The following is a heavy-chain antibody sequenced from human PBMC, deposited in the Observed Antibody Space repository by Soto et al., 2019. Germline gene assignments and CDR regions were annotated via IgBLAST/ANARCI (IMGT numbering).Heavy chain of an antibody. CDR3: ASDRHTSSWYKY. J-gene: IGHJ4*02. D-gene: IGHD6-13*01. V-gene: IGHV4-59*01. CDR2: IYFGGST. Sequence: LETLSLTCTVSGDSISSYYWSWIRQPPGKGLEWIGYIYFGGSTDYNPSLKSRVTMSVDTSKNQFSLNLYSVTAADTAVYYCASDRHTSSWYKYWGQGTLVTVSS. CDR1: GDSISSYY.